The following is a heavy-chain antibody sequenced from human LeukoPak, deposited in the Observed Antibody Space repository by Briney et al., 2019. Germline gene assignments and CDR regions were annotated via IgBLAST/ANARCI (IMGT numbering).Heavy chain of an antibody. J-gene: IGHJ4*02. Sequence: GGSLRLSCAASGFTFTTYWMSWVRQAPGKGLEWVAVISYGGSNKYYADSVKGRFTISRDNSKNTLYLQMNSLRAEDTAVYYCAKTGLKSVGANGYFDYWGQGTLVTVSS. CDR3: AKTGLKSVGANGYFDY. D-gene: IGHD1-26*01. V-gene: IGHV3-30*18. CDR1: GFTFTTYW. CDR2: ISYGGSNK.